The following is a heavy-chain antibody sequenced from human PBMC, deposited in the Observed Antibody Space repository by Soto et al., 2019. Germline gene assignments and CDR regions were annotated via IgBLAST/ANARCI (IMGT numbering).Heavy chain of an antibody. CDR3: YYYYGMDV. V-gene: IGHV1-69*02. Sequence: QVQLVQSGAEVKKPGSSVKVSCKASGGTFSSYSISWVRQAPGQGHEWMGRITPILGIANYAQKFQGRVTIRSEDTAVYYCASADYTRVVVAATSGWYYYYGMDVWGQGTTVTVSS. D-gene: IGHD2-15*01. J-gene: IGHJ6*02. CDR2: ITPILGIA. CDR1: GGTFSSYS.